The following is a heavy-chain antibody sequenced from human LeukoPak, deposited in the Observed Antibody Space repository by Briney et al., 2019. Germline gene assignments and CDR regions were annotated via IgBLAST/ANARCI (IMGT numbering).Heavy chain of an antibody. Sequence: SETLSLTCTVSGGSISSYYWSWIRQPAGKGLGWIGRIYTSGSTNYNPSLKRLVTMSVDTSKNQFALKLSSVTAADTALYYCARARLYGGPSFDSSGQGTLVTASS. D-gene: IGHD4-23*01. J-gene: IGHJ4*02. V-gene: IGHV4-4*07. CDR2: IYTSGST. CDR3: ARARLYGGPSFDS. CDR1: GGSISSYY.